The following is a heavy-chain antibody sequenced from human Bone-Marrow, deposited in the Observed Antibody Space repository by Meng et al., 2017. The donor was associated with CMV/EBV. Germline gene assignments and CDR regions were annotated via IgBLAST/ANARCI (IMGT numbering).Heavy chain of an antibody. Sequence: GESLKIPCGASGFPFSSYWMHWVRQAPGKGLVWVSRINSDGSSTSYADSVKGRFTISRDNAKNTLYLQMNSLRAEDTAVYYCARDRIVVPPCSSTSCSLNYGMDVWGQGATVTVSS. J-gene: IGHJ6*02. CDR2: INSDGSST. CDR1: GFPFSSYW. V-gene: IGHV3-74*01. CDR3: ARDRIVVPPCSSTSCSLNYGMDV. D-gene: IGHD2-2*01.